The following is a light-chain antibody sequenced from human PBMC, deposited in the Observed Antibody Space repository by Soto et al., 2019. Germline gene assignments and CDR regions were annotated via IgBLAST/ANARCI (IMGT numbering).Light chain of an antibody. V-gene: IGKV3-20*01. CDR1: QSISNTF. Sequence: EIVLTQSPGTLSLSPGEGATISCRASQSISNTFLAWYQQRPGKAPRLLIYGASRRATGLPDRFSGSGSGTEFTLTISRLEPEDVALYYCQQYYSSWTFGQGTKVEMK. J-gene: IGKJ1*01. CDR2: GAS. CDR3: QQYYSSWT.